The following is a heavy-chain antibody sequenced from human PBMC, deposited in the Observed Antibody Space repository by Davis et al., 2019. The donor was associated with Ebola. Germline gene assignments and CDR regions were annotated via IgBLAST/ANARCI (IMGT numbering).Heavy chain of an antibody. Sequence: SVKVSCKASGGTFSGYPISWVRQAPGQGLEWMGGIIPIFGTTNYAQKFQGRVTITADESTSTAYMELSSLRSEDTAVYYCARDRYSDGSGYFFEQSHWGQGTLVTVSS. D-gene: IGHD3-22*01. CDR2: IIPIFGTT. V-gene: IGHV1-69*13. CDR3: ARDRYSDGSGYFFEQSH. CDR1: GGTFSGYP. J-gene: IGHJ4*02.